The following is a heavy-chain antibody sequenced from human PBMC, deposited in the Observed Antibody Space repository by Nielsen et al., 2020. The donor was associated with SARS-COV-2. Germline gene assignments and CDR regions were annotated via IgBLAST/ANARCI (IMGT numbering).Heavy chain of an antibody. CDR1: GFTFSSYA. Sequence: GGSLRLSCAASGFTFSSYAMHWVRQAPGKGLEGVAVISYDGSNKYYADSVKGRFTISRDNSKNTLYLQMNSLRAEDTAVYYCARAIYRLTTDNWFDPWGQGTLVTVSS. CDR3: ARAIYRLTTDNWFDP. CDR2: ISYDGSNK. V-gene: IGHV3-30-3*01. J-gene: IGHJ5*02. D-gene: IGHD4-11*01.